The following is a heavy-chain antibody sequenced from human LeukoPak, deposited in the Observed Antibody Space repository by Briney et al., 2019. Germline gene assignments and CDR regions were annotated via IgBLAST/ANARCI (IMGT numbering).Heavy chain of an antibody. CDR2: IYSGGST. J-gene: IGHJ4*02. D-gene: IGHD3-16*01. Sequence: GGSLRLSCAASGFTFSSYSMNCVRQATGKGLEWVSVIYSGGSTYYADSVKGRFTISRDQSKNTLYLQVDSLRADDTAGYYCARGGSYCDYWGQGTVVTVTS. CDR1: GFTFSSYS. CDR3: ARGGSYCDY. V-gene: IGHV3-66*02.